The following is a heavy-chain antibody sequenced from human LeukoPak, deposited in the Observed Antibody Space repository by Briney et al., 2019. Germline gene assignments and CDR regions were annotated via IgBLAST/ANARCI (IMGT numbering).Heavy chain of an antibody. CDR2: IWYDGSNK. D-gene: IGHD2-15*01. J-gene: IGHJ6*02. CDR1: GFTFSSYG. CDR3: ARDLVAGGSFYGMDV. Sequence: GGSLRLSCAASGFTFSSYGMHWVRQAPGKGLEWVAVIWYDGSNKYYADSVKGRFTISRDNSKNTLYLQMNSLRAEDTAVYYCARDLVAGGSFYGMDVWGQGTTVTVSS. V-gene: IGHV3-33*01.